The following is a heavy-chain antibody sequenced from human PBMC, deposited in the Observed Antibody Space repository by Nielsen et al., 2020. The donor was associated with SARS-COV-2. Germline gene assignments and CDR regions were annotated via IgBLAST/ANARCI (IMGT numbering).Heavy chain of an antibody. CDR2: ISGYNGDT. D-gene: IGHD3-9*01. CDR1: GYTFTNYG. V-gene: IGHV1-18*04. CDR3: ARDVNLTGYYSY. Sequence: ASVQVSCKASGYTFTNYGISWVRQAPGQGLAWMGWISGYNGDTNYAQKFQGRVTMTRDTSTSTVYMELSSLRSEDTAVYYCARDVNLTGYYSYWGQGTLVTVSS. J-gene: IGHJ4*02.